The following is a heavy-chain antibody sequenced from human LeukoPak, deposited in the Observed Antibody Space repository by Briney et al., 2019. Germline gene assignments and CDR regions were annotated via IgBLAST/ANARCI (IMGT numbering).Heavy chain of an antibody. Sequence: PSQTLSLTCAVSGGSISSGGYSWSWIRQPPGKGLEWIGYIYHSGSTYYNPSLKSRVTISVDRSKNQFSLKLSSVTAADTAVYYCARGRLDVDYWGQGTLATVSS. J-gene: IGHJ4*02. V-gene: IGHV4-30-2*01. CDR2: IYHSGST. D-gene: IGHD6-19*01. CDR3: ARGRLDVDY. CDR1: GGSISSGGYS.